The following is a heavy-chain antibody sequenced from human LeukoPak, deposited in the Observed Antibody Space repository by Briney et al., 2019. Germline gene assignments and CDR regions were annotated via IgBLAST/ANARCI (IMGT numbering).Heavy chain of an antibody. CDR1: GGTFSSYA. V-gene: IGHV1-2*06. D-gene: IGHD7-27*01. Sequence: ASVKVSCKASGGTFSSYAISWVRQAPGQGLEWMGRINPNSGGTNYAQKFQGRVTMTRDSSISIGYMELSRLKSDDTAVYYCTADKKLGDFDYWGQGTLVTVSS. J-gene: IGHJ4*02. CDR2: INPNSGGT. CDR3: TADKKLGDFDY.